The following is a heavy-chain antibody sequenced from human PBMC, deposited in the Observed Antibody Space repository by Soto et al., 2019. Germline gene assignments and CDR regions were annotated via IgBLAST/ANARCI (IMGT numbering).Heavy chain of an antibody. V-gene: IGHV3-23*01. CDR1: GFTFSSYA. J-gene: IGHJ4*02. CDR3: AKGRRSSGYNIDY. CDR2: ISGSGDAT. D-gene: IGHD6-19*01. Sequence: EVQLLESGGGLVQPGGSLSLFCAASGFTFSSYAMSWVRQAPGKGLEWVSAISGSGDATYYADSVRGRFTISRVNSRNTLELQMTSLRAEGTGVYYCAKGRRSSGYNIDYWGQGTLVTVSS.